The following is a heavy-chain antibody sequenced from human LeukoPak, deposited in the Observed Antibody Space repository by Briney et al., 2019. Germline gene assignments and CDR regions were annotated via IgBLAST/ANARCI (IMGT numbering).Heavy chain of an antibody. CDR2: INPSGGST. CDR1: GYNFTNYY. CDR3: ARRGGSGSYLWYWFDP. D-gene: IGHD3-10*01. Sequence: ASVKVSCKASGYNFTNYYMHWVRQPPGQGLERMGIINPSGGSTSYAQKFQGRVTMTRDTSTSTVYMELSSLRSEDTAVYYCARRGGSGSYLWYWFDPWGQGTLVTVSS. V-gene: IGHV1-46*01. J-gene: IGHJ5*02.